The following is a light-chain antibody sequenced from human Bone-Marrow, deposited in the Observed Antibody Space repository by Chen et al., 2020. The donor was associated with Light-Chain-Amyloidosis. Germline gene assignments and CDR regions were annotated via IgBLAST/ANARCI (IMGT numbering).Light chain of an antibody. CDR3: QQYYSTPHT. J-gene: IGKJ2*01. CDR1: QSVLYSSINKNY. V-gene: IGKV4-1*01. CDR2: WAS. Sequence: DIVMTQSPDSLAVSLGERATINCKSGQSVLYSSINKNYLAWYQQKPGQPPQLLLYWASIRESGVPDRFSGSGSGTDFTLTISSLQAEDVAVYYCQQYYSTPHTFGQGTKLEIK.